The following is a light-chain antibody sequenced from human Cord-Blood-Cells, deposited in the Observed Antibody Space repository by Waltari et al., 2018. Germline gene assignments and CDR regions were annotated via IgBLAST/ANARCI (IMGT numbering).Light chain of an antibody. CDR1: KLGDKY. V-gene: IGLV3-1*01. CDR3: QAWDSSNWV. Sequence: SCELTQPPSVSVSPGQTASITCSGEKLGDKYACWYQQKPGQSPVLVIYQDSKRPSGIPERFSGSNSGNTATLTISGTQAMDEADYYCQAWDSSNWVFGGGTKLTVL. CDR2: QDS. J-gene: IGLJ3*02.